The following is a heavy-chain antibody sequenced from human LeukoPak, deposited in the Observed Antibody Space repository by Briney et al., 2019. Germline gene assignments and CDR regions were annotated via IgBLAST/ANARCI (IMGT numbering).Heavy chain of an antibody. CDR1: GGPISSGGYS. Sequence: SETLSLTCAVSGGPISSGGYSWSWIRQPPGKGLEWIGYIYYSDTYYNPSLKSRVTISADTSKNQFSLRLNSVTAADTAVYYCASHSGGYAYWGQGTLVTVSS. V-gene: IGHV4-30-4*07. D-gene: IGHD5-12*01. J-gene: IGHJ4*02. CDR2: IYYSDT. CDR3: ASHSGGYAY.